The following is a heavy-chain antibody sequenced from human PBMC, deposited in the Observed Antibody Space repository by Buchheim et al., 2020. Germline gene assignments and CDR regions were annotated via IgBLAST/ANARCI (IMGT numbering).Heavy chain of an antibody. Sequence: QVQLVEFGGGVVQPGRSLRLSCTASGFTVSDYALHWVRQAPGNGLEWVALISSDGSKKDYVDSVKGRFTIYRDTSKNTVYLQMNSLRLEDTAVYFCAKSIAIWGASGDRDIDYWGQGTL. CDR1: GFTVSDYA. CDR3: AKSIAIWGASGDRDIDY. D-gene: IGHD3-3*02. J-gene: IGHJ4*02. V-gene: IGHV3-30*18. CDR2: ISSDGSKK.